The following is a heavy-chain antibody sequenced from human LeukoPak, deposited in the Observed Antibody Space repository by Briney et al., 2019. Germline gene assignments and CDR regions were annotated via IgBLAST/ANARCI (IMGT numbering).Heavy chain of an antibody. V-gene: IGHV3-21*01. D-gene: IGHD3-3*01. CDR2: ISSSSSYI. Sequence: GGSLRLSCAASGFTFSSYSMNWVRQAPGKGLQWVSSISSSSSYIYYADSVKGRFTICRDNAKNSLYLQMNSLSAEDTAVYYCARLSWYYDFWSGYPYWGQGTLFTVSS. CDR3: ARLSWYYDFWSGYPY. J-gene: IGHJ4*02. CDR1: GFTFSSYS.